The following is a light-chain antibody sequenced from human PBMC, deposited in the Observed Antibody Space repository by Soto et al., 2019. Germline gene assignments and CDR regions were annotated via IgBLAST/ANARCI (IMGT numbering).Light chain of an antibody. V-gene: IGKV3-11*01. Sequence: EIVLTQSPGTLSLSPGEISTLSCRASQSVSRELAWYQQKPGQAPRLLSYGASTRATGIPARFSGSGSGTDFTLTISSLETEDFAVYYCQQRKNWPTITFGHGTRLEIK. CDR1: QSVSRE. J-gene: IGKJ5*01. CDR2: GAS. CDR3: QQRKNWPTIT.